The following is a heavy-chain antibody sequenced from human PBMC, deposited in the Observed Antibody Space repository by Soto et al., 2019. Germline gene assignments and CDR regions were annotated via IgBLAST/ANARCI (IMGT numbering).Heavy chain of an antibody. V-gene: IGHV4-34*01. D-gene: IGHD1-20*01. J-gene: IGHJ4*02. CDR3: ASISDHGGVDL. CDR2: INHGGSS. Sequence: QVQLQQWGAGLLKPSETLSLTCAVYGGSLSRWYWSWVRQPPGKGLEWIGEINHGGSSKFKSSLPSRVSMSVDTSTNQFSLSRTSVTAADTVVYYCASISDHGGVDLWGQGILATVSS. CDR1: GGSLSRWY.